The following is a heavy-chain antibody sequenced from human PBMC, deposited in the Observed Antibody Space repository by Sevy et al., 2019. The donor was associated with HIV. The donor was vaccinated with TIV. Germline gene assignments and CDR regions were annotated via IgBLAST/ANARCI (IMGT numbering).Heavy chain of an antibody. CDR1: GYTFTGYY. Sequence: ASVKVSCKASGYTFTGYYMHWVRQAPGQGLEWMGWINPNSGGTDYAQKFQGRVTMTRDTSTSIAYMELSRLRSDDTAVYFCAKDRWGTAAAGTGVFDYWGQGALVTVSS. CDR3: AKDRWGTAAAGTGVFDY. CDR2: INPNSGGT. V-gene: IGHV1-2*02. J-gene: IGHJ4*02. D-gene: IGHD6-13*01.